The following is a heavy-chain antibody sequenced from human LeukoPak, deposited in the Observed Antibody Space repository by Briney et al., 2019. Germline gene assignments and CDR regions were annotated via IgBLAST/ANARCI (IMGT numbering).Heavy chain of an antibody. J-gene: IGHJ4*02. D-gene: IGHD5-12*01. CDR2: INSDGSST. Sequence: PGGSLRLSCAASGFTFSSYGMHWVRQAPGKGLVWVSRINSDGSSTTYADSVKGRFTISRDNAKNTLYLQMNSLRAEDTALYYCTRSDSGQIDYWGQGTLVSVSS. CDR1: GFTFSSYG. CDR3: TRSDSGQIDY. V-gene: IGHV3-74*01.